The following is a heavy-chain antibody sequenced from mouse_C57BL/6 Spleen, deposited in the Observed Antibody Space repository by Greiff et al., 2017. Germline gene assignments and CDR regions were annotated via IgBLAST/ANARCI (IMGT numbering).Heavy chain of an antibody. Sequence: QVQLQQPGAELVMPGASVKLSCKASGYTFTSYWMHWVKQRPGQGLEWIGEIDPSDSYTNYNQKFTGKSTLTVDKSSRTAYMQLSSLTSEDSAVYYCARSGYYGSRYYFDYWGQGTTLTVSS. D-gene: IGHD1-1*01. V-gene: IGHV1-69*01. J-gene: IGHJ2*01. CDR2: IDPSDSYT. CDR1: GYTFTSYW. CDR3: ARSGYYGSRYYFDY.